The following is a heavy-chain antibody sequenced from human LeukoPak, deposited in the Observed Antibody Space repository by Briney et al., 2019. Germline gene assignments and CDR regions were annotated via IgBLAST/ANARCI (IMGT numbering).Heavy chain of an antibody. CDR3: ARDRDCSSTSCYIDAFDI. CDR1: GYTFTGYY. J-gene: IGHJ3*02. V-gene: IGHV1-2*02. Sequence: GASVKVSCEASGYTFTGYYMHWVRQAPGQGLEWMGWINPNSGGTNYAQKFQGRVTMTRDTSISTAYMELSRLRSDDTAVYYCARDRDCSSTSCYIDAFDIWGQGTMVTVSS. CDR2: INPNSGGT. D-gene: IGHD2-2*02.